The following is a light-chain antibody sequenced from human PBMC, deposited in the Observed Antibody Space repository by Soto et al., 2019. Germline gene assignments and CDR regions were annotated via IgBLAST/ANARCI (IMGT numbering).Light chain of an antibody. CDR2: GAT. V-gene: IGKV1-39*01. CDR1: QSISSSF. J-gene: IGKJ1*01. CDR3: QHYDSYPWT. Sequence: DIQMTQSPSSLSASVGDRVTITCRASQSISSSFLNWYQQKPGKAPMLLIYGATNLQSGVPSRFSGSGSGTEFTLTISSLQPDDFATYYCQHYDSYPWTFGQGTKVDIK.